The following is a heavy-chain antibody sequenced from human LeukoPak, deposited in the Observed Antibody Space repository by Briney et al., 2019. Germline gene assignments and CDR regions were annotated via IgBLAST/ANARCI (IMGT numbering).Heavy chain of an antibody. V-gene: IGHV4-4*07. CDR3: AREGRRDTAMVTIFY. CDR2: IYTSGST. CDR1: GGSISSYY. Sequence: SETLSLTCTVSGGSISSYYWSWIRQPAGKGLEWIGRIYTSGSTNYNPSLKNRVTMSVDTSKNQFSLKLSSVTAADTAVYYCAREGRRDTAMVTIFYWGQGTLVTVSS. J-gene: IGHJ4*02. D-gene: IGHD5-18*01.